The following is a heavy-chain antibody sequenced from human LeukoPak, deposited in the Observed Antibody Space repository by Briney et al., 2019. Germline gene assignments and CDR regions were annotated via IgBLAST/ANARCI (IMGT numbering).Heavy chain of an antibody. J-gene: IGHJ4*02. CDR2: IIPIFGTA. CDR1: GYTFTSYG. Sequence: GASVKVSCKASGYTFTSYGISWVRQAPGQGLEWMGGIIPIFGTANYAQKFQGRVTITADESTSTAYMELSSLRSEDTAVYYCARVRRQQLAHFDYWGQGTLVTVSS. D-gene: IGHD6-13*01. CDR3: ARVRRQQLAHFDY. V-gene: IGHV1-69*13.